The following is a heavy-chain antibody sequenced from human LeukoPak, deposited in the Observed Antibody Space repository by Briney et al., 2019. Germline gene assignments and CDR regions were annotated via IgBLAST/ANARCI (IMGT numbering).Heavy chain of an antibody. Sequence: ASVKVSCKASGNTFTSYDVNWVRQATGQGLEWMGWMNPNSGNTGYAQKFQGRVTMTRNTSISTAYMELSSLRSEDTAVYYCARVVRRGYNWFDPWGQGTLVTVSS. D-gene: IGHD3-10*01. CDR3: ARVVRRGYNWFDP. CDR1: GNTFTSYD. CDR2: MNPNSGNT. J-gene: IGHJ5*02. V-gene: IGHV1-8*01.